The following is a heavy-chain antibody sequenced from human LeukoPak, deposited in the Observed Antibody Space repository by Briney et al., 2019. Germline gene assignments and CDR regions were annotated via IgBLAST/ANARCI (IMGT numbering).Heavy chain of an antibody. CDR3: ARRYCTNGVCYHDRGAFDI. V-gene: IGHV1-69*06. J-gene: IGHJ3*02. D-gene: IGHD2-8*01. Sequence: ASVKVSCKASGGTFTNYDISWVRQAPGQGLEWMGGIIPIFGRSNYAQKFQGRVTIIADKSTSTAYMELSSLRSEDTAVYYCARRYCTNGVCYHDRGAFDIWGQGRMVTVSS. CDR1: GGTFTNYD. CDR2: IIPIFGRS.